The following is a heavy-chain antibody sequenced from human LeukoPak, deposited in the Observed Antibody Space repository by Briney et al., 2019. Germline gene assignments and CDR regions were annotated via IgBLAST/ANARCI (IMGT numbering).Heavy chain of an antibody. Sequence: SETLSLTCTVSGGSISSYYWSWIRQPPGKGLEWIGYIYYSGSTNYNPSLKSRVTISVDTSKNQFSLKLSSVTAADTAVYYCARAPSEWELQTYYFDYWGQGTLVTVSS. J-gene: IGHJ4*02. CDR2: IYYSGST. CDR3: ARAPSEWELQTYYFDY. CDR1: GGSISSYY. V-gene: IGHV4-59*01. D-gene: IGHD1-26*01.